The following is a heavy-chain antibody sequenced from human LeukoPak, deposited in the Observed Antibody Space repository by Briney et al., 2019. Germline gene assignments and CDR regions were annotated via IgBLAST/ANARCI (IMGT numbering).Heavy chain of an antibody. CDR3: ARDVREVLLWFGEFTWFDP. V-gene: IGHV1-2*02. Sequence: ASVKVSCKASGYTFTGYYMHWVRQAPGQGLEWMGWINPNSGGTNYAQKFQGRVTMTRDTSISTAYMELSRLRSDDTAVYYRARDVREVLLWFGEFTWFDPWGQGTLVTVSS. CDR2: INPNSGGT. D-gene: IGHD3-10*01. J-gene: IGHJ5*02. CDR1: GYTFTGYY.